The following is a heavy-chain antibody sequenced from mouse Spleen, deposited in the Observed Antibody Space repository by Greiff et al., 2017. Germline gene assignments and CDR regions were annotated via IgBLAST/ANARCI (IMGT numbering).Heavy chain of an antibody. D-gene: IGHD1-1*01. CDR3: ARDYGSSYGAMDY. V-gene: IGHV1-54*01. Sequence: VQLQQSGAELVRPGTSVKVSCKASGYAFTNYLIEWVKQRPGQGLEWIGVINPGSGGTNYNEKFKGKATLTADKSSSTAYMQLSSLTSDDSAVYFCARDYGSSYGAMDYWGQGTSVTVSS. CDR2: INPGSGGT. J-gene: IGHJ4*01. CDR1: GYAFTNYL.